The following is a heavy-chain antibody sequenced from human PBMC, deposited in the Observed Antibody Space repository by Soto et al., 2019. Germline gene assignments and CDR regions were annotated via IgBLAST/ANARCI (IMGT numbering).Heavy chain of an antibody. CDR3: AKSQEIGTHFFDS. J-gene: IGHJ4*02. D-gene: IGHD6-13*01. Sequence: GGTLRLSCEASGFTFSGFDMHWVRQPTGKGLEWVSSIGTAGDTYYAVSVKGRFTISRDNAKNSLSLQMNSLRAGDMAVYFCAKSQEIGTHFFDSWGQGTQVTVSS. CDR2: IGTAGDT. CDR1: GFTFSGFD. V-gene: IGHV3-13*01.